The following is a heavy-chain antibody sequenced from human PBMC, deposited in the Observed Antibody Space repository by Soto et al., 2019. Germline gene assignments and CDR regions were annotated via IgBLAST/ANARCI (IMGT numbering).Heavy chain of an antibody. J-gene: IGHJ6*02. CDR1: GFTFSDYY. CDR3: ARDRGVDTAPTNYYYSCGMDV. V-gene: IGHV3-11*01. Sequence: QVQLVESGGGLVKPGGSLRLSCAASGFTFSDYYMSWIRQAPGKGLEWVSSISSSGNTIYYADSVKGRFTISRDNARNSLYLQMNGLRAEDTAVYYCARDRGVDTAPTNYYYSCGMDVWGQGATVTVSS. D-gene: IGHD3-10*01. CDR2: ISSSGNTI.